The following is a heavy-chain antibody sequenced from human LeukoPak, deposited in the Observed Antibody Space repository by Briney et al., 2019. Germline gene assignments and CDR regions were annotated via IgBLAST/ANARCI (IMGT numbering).Heavy chain of an antibody. J-gene: IGHJ4*02. V-gene: IGHV4-34*01. CDR3: ASRVAAGRDY. Sequence: SETLSLTCAVYGGSFSGYYWSWIRQPPGKGLEWIGEINHSGSTNYNPSLKSRVTISVDTSKNQFSLKLSSVTAADTAVYYCASRVAAGRDYWGQGTLVTVSS. CDR2: INHSGST. D-gene: IGHD6-13*01. CDR1: GGSFSGYY.